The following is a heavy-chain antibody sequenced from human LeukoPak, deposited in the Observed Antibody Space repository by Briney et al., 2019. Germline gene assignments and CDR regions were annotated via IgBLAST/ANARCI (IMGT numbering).Heavy chain of an antibody. V-gene: IGHV3-23*01. D-gene: IGHD6-19*01. CDR2: ISGSGGST. J-gene: IGHJ4*02. Sequence: GGSLRLSCAASGFTFSSYAMSWVRQAPGKGLEWVSAISGSGGSTYYADSVKGRFTSSRDNSKNTLYLQMNSLRAEDTAVYYCARLKQWLVQGYFDYWGQGTLVTVSS. CDR1: GFTFSSYA. CDR3: ARLKQWLVQGYFDY.